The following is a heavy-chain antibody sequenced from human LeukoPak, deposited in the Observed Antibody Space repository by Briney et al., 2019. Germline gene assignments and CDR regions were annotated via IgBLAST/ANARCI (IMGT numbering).Heavy chain of an antibody. D-gene: IGHD4-17*01. J-gene: IGHJ6*02. CDR3: ARGRGTTVTASTDV. CDR1: GFSFSSYA. Sequence: PGGSLRLSCAASGFSFSSYAMHWVRQAPGKGLEYVSGITSRGTDTSYANSVKGRFTISRDNSKNTLYLQMGSLRVEDMAVYYCARGRGTTVTASTDVWGQGTTVTVSS. V-gene: IGHV3-64*01. CDR2: ITSRGTDT.